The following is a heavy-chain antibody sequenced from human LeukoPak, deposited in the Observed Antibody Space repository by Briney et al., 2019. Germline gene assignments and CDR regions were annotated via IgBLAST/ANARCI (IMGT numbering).Heavy chain of an antibody. V-gene: IGHV3-48*01. CDR2: ISSGSSTI. J-gene: IGHJ6*03. D-gene: IGHD3-22*01. CDR3: ARDLLITMIVNMDV. CDR1: GFTCSRYD. Sequence: GGSLRLSCAASGFTCSRYDMNWVRQAPGKGREWVSYISSGSSTIYYADSVKGRFTISRDNAQNSLYLQMNSLRAEDTAVYYCARDLLITMIVNMDVWGKGTTVTVSS.